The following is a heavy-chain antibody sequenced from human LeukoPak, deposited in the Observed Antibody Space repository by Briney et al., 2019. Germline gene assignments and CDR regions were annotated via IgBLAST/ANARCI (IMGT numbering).Heavy chain of an antibody. CDR1: GYSFTSYW. Sequence: GESLKISCKGSGYSFTSYWISWVRQMPGKGLEWMGRIDPSDSYTNYSPSFQGHVTISADKSISTAYLQWSSLKASDTAMYYCARQGTPASKLWFGELYSWFDPWGQGTLVTVSS. V-gene: IGHV5-10-1*01. CDR2: IDPSDSYT. D-gene: IGHD3-10*01. J-gene: IGHJ5*02. CDR3: ARQGTPASKLWFGELYSWFDP.